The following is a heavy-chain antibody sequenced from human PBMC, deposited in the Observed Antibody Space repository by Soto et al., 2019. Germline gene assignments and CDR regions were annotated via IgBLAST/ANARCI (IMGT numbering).Heavy chain of an antibody. D-gene: IGHD5-18*01. CDR2: IYYSGST. J-gene: IGHJ6*02. Sequence: SETLSLTCTVSGGSISSYYWSWIRQPPGKGLEWIGYIYYSGSTNYNPSLKSRVTISVDTSKNQFSLKLSSVTAADTAVYYCARVRGGYSYGYSYYYYYGMDVWGQGTTVTVSS. CDR3: ARVRGGYSYGYSYYYYYGMDV. CDR1: GGSISSYY. V-gene: IGHV4-59*01.